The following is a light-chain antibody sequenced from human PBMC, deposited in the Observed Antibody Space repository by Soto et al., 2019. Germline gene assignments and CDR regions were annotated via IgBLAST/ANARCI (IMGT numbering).Light chain of an antibody. J-gene: IGLJ1*01. V-gene: IGLV1-40*01. Sequence: QSVLTQTPSVSGAPGQRVTISCTGSSSNIGAGYDVHWYQQLPGTAPKLLIYINNNRPSGVPDRFSGSKSGTSASLAITGLQAEDEADYYCQSYDSSLSSYVFGTGTKLTVL. CDR3: QSYDSSLSSYV. CDR1: SSNIGAGYD. CDR2: INN.